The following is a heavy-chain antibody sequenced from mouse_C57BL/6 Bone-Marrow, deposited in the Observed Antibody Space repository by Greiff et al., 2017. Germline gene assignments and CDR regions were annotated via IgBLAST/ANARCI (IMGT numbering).Heavy chain of an antibody. J-gene: IGHJ3*01. CDR1: GYTFTSYR. Sequence: QVQLQQLGAELVRPGTPVKLSCKASGYTFTSYRMHWVKQRPGQGLEWIGVIDPSDSYTNYNQKFKGKATLTVDTSSCTAYMRLSSLTSENSAVYCCARATFAYWGQGTLVTVSA. V-gene: IGHV1-59*01. CDR2: IDPSDSYT. CDR3: ARATFAY. D-gene: IGHD6-1*01.